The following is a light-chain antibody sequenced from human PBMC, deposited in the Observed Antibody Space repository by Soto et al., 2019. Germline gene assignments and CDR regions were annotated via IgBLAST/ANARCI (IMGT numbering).Light chain of an antibody. CDR1: QSVPRIY. CDR2: GAS. J-gene: IGKJ2*01. Sequence: EVVLTQSPGTLSLSPGERATLSCRASQSVPRIYLAWYQQKPVQAPRLLIYGASNRATGIPDRFSGSGSGADFTLTISRLEPEDFAVYYCQQYDIAPQTFGQGTKVEIK. V-gene: IGKV3-20*01. CDR3: QQYDIAPQT.